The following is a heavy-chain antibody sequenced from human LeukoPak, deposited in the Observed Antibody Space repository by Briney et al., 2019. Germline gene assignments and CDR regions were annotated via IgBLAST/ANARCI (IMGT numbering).Heavy chain of an antibody. V-gene: IGHV5-51*01. CDR2: IYPGDSDT. CDR3: ARQSRRSRRYFSGGHYYMDV. Sequence: GESLKISCKGSGYNFTIYWIGWVRQMAGKGLEWMGIIYPGDSDTRYSPSFQGQGTTSADKSISTASLQWSSLKASDTAMYSCARQSRRSRRYFSGGHYYMDVWGKGTTVTTSS. D-gene: IGHD6-19*01. J-gene: IGHJ6*03. CDR1: GYNFTIYW.